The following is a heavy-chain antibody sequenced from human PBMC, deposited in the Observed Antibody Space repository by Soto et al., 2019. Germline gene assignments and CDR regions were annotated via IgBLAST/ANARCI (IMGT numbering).Heavy chain of an antibody. V-gene: IGHV1-18*01. J-gene: IGHJ3*02. CDR1: GYTFTSYD. Sequence: GASVKVSCKASGYTFTSYDINWLRQATGQGLEWMGWMNPNNGNTNYAQKLQGRVTMTTDTSTSTAYMELRSLRSDDTAVYYCARASGYCSGGSCSDAFDIWGQGTIASVSS. CDR3: ARASGYCSGGSCSDAFDI. CDR2: MNPNNGNT. D-gene: IGHD2-15*01.